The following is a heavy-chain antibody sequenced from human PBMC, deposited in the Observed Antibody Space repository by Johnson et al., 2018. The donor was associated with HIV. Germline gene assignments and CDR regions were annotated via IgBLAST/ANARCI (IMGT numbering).Heavy chain of an antibody. D-gene: IGHD3-22*01. CDR1: GSTFDDYG. Sequence: VQLVESGGGVVRPGGSLRLSCAASGSTFDDYGMNWVRQGPGKGLEWVSGINWNGGSTGYEDSVKGRFTISRDNSKNTLYLQMNSLRDGDTAVYYCANLFLTTDAVDIWGQGTMVTVSS. V-gene: IGHV3-20*04. J-gene: IGHJ3*02. CDR3: ANLFLTTDAVDI. CDR2: INWNGGST.